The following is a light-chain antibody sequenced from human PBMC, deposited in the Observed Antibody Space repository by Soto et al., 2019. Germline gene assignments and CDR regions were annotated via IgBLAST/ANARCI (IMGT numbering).Light chain of an antibody. J-gene: IGKJ2*01. Sequence: DIQMTQSPSSLSASVGDRVTITCRASQSISSYLHWYQQKPGKAPKLLIYAASSLQSGVPSRFSRSGSGTDFTLTNSSLQPEDFATYYCQQSYSTPHTFGQGTKLEIK. CDR1: QSISSY. CDR2: AAS. V-gene: IGKV1-39*01. CDR3: QQSYSTPHT.